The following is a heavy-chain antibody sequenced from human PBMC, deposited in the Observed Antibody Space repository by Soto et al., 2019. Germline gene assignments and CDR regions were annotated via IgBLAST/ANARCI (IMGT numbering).Heavy chain of an antibody. CDR1: GFTFRTYG. D-gene: IGHD1-26*01. CDR3: ARGRVDGGELDL. CDR2: IWYDASNK. V-gene: IGHV3-33*01. Sequence: VQLVESGGGVVQPGRSLRLSCAASGFTFRTYGMYWVRQASGKGLEWVAVIWYDASNKYYADSVKGRFTISRDNSENTLYLQMNSLRAEDTAVYYCARGRVDGGELDLWGQGTLVTVSS. J-gene: IGHJ4*02.